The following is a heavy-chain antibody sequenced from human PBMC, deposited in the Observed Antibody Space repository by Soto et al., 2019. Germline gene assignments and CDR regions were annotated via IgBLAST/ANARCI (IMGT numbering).Heavy chain of an antibody. CDR2: ILTDGTTT. V-gene: IGHV3-74*01. Sequence: EVQLVESGGGLVQPGGSLRLSCTASGFTFSSQWLHWVRQAPGKGLMWISRILTDGTTTNYADSVKGRFTVSRDNAKKTVFFLMNALRAEATPGYYCSPWLGGYTYDLDHWGKGTPVTVSS. D-gene: IGHD5-18*01. J-gene: IGHJ4*02. CDR3: SPWLGGYTYDLDH. CDR1: GFTFSSQW.